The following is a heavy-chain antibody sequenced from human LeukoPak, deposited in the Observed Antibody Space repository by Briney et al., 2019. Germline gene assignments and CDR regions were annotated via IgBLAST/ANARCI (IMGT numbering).Heavy chain of an antibody. CDR3: ARAAGDSSGYYHESYYFDY. D-gene: IGHD3-22*01. V-gene: IGHV3-21*01. CDR2: ISSSSSYI. J-gene: IGHJ4*02. CDR1: GFTFSSYS. Sequence: GGSLRLSCAASGFTFSSYSMNWVRQAPGKGLEWVSSISSSSSYIYYADSVKGRFTISRDNAKNSLYLQMNSLRAEDTAVYYCARAAGDSSGYYHESYYFDYCGQGTLVTVSS.